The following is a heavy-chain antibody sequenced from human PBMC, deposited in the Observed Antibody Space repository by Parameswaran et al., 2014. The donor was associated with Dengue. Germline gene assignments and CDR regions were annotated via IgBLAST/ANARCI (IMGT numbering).Heavy chain of an antibody. CDR3: ARDEEGYYDSSGSGFDY. D-gene: IGHD3-22*01. Sequence: WVRQAPGQGLEWMGGIIPIFGTANYAQKFQGRVTITADESTSTAYMELSSLRSEDTAVYYCARDEEGYYDSSGSGFDYWGQGTLVTVSS. V-gene: IGHV1-69*01. CDR2: IIPIFGTA. J-gene: IGHJ4*02.